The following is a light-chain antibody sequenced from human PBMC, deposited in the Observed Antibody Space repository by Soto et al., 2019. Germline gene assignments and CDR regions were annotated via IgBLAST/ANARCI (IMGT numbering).Light chain of an antibody. CDR1: RSDIGTYNF. CDR2: DVS. V-gene: IGLV2-14*03. J-gene: IGLJ3*02. Sequence: QSALTQPASVSGSPGQSITISCAGTRSDIGTYNFVSWYQQHPGKAPKLIIYDVSDRPSGISNRFSGSKSGNTASLTISGLQADDEADYYCTSFSSTSTPGVFGGGTKLTVL. CDR3: TSFSSTSTPGV.